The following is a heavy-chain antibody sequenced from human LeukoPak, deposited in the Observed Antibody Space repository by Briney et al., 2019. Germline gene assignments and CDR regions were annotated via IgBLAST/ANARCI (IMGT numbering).Heavy chain of an antibody. CDR3: ARDRDSSGWYAMQIDY. Sequence: SVKVSCKASGGTFSSYAISWVRQAPGQGLEWMGRIIPILGIANYAQKFQGRVTITADKSTSTAYMELSSLRSEDTAVCYCARDRDSSGWYAMQIDYWGQGTLVTVSS. V-gene: IGHV1-69*04. CDR2: IIPILGIA. D-gene: IGHD6-19*01. J-gene: IGHJ4*02. CDR1: GGTFSSYA.